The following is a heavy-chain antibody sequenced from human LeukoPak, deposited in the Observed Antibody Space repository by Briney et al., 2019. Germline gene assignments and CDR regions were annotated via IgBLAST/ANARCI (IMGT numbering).Heavy chain of an antibody. CDR3: ARVSDIVATKVDY. Sequence: ASVKVSCKASGYTFTGYYMHWVRQAPGQGLEWMGWINPNSGGTNYAQKFQGRVTMTRDTSISTAYMELSRLRSDDTAVYCCARVSDIVATKVDYWGQGTLVTVSS. CDR2: INPNSGGT. V-gene: IGHV1-2*02. CDR1: GYTFTGYY. J-gene: IGHJ4*02. D-gene: IGHD5-12*01.